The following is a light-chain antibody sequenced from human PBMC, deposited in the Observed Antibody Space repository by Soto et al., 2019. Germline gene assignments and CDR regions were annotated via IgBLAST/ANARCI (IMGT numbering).Light chain of an antibody. CDR3: QQRSNWPPLLT. V-gene: IGKV3-11*01. Sequence: EIVLAQSPATLSFSSGESANLSCRASQSVSSYLAWYQQKPGKAPRLLIYDASNRATGIPARFSGSGSGTDFTLTISSLEPEDFAVYYCQQRSNWPPLLTFGGGTKVDIK. CDR2: DAS. CDR1: QSVSSY. J-gene: IGKJ4*01.